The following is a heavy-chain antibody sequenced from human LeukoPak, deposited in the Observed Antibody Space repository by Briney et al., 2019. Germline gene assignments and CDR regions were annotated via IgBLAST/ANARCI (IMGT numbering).Heavy chain of an antibody. Sequence: GRSLRLSCAAPGFTFSSYGMHWVRQAPGKGLEWVAVLSYDGSNEYYADSVKGRFTISRDNSKNTLYLQMNSLRVEDTAVYYCAGSWFYRDYFEYWGQGTLVTVSS. J-gene: IGHJ4*02. D-gene: IGHD3-10*01. CDR3: AGSWFYRDYFEY. CDR2: LSYDGSNE. CDR1: GFTFSSYG. V-gene: IGHV3-30*03.